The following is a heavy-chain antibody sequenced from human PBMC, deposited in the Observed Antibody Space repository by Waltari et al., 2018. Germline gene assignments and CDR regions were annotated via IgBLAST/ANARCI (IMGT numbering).Heavy chain of an antibody. CDR1: GGSISSYY. V-gene: IGHV4-59*01. J-gene: IGHJ4*02. CDR3: ARWLVREGFDY. CDR2: IYYSGST. D-gene: IGHD6-19*01. Sequence: QVQLQESGPGLVKPSETLSLTCTVSGGSISSYYWSWIRQPPGKGLEWIGYIYYSGSTNYNPSLKRRVTISVDTSKNQFSLKLSSVTAADTAVYYCARWLVREGFDYWGQGTLVTVSS.